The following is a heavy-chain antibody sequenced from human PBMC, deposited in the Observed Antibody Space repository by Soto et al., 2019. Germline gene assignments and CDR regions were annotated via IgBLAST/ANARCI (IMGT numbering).Heavy chain of an antibody. Sequence: QVQLVESGGGVVQPGRSLRLSCAASGFTFSSYGMHWVRQAPGKGLEWVAVISYDGSNKYYADSVKGRFTISRDNSKNTLYLQMNSLRAEDTAVYYCASGYSSSWYGSVWLDAFDIWGQGTMVTVSS. V-gene: IGHV3-30*03. CDR1: GFTFSSYG. CDR3: ASGYSSSWYGSVWLDAFDI. CDR2: ISYDGSNK. J-gene: IGHJ3*02. D-gene: IGHD6-13*01.